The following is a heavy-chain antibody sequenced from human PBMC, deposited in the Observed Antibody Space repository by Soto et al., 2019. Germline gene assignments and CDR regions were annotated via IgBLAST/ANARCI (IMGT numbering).Heavy chain of an antibody. CDR3: ASGPLIKIFGVVIYYMDV. V-gene: IGHV1-69*02. Sequence: SVKVSCKASGGTFSSYTISWVRQAPGQGLEWMGRRIPILGIANYAQKFQGRVTITADKSTSTAYMELSSLRSEDTAVYYCASGPLIKIFGVVIYYMDVWGKGTTVTVSS. CDR2: RIPILGIA. CDR1: GGTFSSYT. D-gene: IGHD3-3*01. J-gene: IGHJ6*03.